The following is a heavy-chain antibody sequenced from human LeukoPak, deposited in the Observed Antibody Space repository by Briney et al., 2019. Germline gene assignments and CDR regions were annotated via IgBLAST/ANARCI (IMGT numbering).Heavy chain of an antibody. CDR2: IYSGGTT. Sequence: GGSLRLSCAASGFSVSSNYMNWVRQAPGKGLEWVSIIYSGGTTYCADSVKGRFTISRDNSKNTLYLQMNSLRAEDTAVYYCARGYYYDSSGYQGPLGYWGQGTLVTVSS. J-gene: IGHJ4*02. V-gene: IGHV3-53*05. D-gene: IGHD3-22*01. CDR3: ARGYYYDSSGYQGPLGY. CDR1: GFSVSSNY.